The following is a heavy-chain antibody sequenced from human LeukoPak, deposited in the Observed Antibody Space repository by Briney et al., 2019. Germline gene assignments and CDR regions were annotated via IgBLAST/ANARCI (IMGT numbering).Heavy chain of an antibody. V-gene: IGHV3-53*01. CDR1: GFTVSSNY. CDR2: IYSDQTT. D-gene: IGHD4-17*01. Sequence: GKSLRLSCAASGFTVSSNYMSWVRQAPGKGLEWVSVIYSDQTTYYTDSVKGRFTISRDNSKNTLYLQMNSLRAEDTAVYYCANSPYGDYAFQHWGQGTLVTVSS. CDR3: ANSPYGDYAFQH. J-gene: IGHJ1*01.